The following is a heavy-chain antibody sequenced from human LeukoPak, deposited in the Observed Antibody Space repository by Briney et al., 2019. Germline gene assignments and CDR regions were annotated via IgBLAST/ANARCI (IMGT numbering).Heavy chain of an antibody. J-gene: IGHJ3*02. Sequence: GASVKVSCKASGYTFTSYDINWVRRATGQGLEWMGWMNPNSGNTGYAQKFQGRVTMTRNTSISTAYMELSSLRSEDTAVYYCASNPIVGATSAAFDIWGQGTMVTVSS. V-gene: IGHV1-8*01. CDR2: MNPNSGNT. CDR3: ASNPIVGATSAAFDI. CDR1: GYTFTSYD. D-gene: IGHD1-26*01.